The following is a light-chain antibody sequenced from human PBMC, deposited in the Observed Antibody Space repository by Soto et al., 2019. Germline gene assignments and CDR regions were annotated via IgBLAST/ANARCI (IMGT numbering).Light chain of an antibody. CDR2: DAS. CDR3: QQSSNWPG. Sequence: EIVLTQSPATLSLSPGERATLSCRASQSVSSYLAWYQQKPGQAPRLLIYDASNRATGIPARFSGSGSGTDLPLNISRPGAEDFAVYYCQQSSNWPGFGGGTKVEIK. J-gene: IGKJ4*02. CDR1: QSVSSY. V-gene: IGKV3-11*01.